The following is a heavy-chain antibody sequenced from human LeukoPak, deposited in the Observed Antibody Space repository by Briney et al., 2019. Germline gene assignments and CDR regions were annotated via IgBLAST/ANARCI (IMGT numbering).Heavy chain of an antibody. CDR3: ARGPIQQWLYNGMDV. V-gene: IGHV3-49*04. Sequence: GRSLRLSCTASEFTFGDHAMSWVRQPPGKGREGEGFIRRRAYGGTTEYAPAVKGRFLISRDDSKSIAYLHMNSLKTEDTAVYYCARGPIQQWLYNGMDVWGQGTTVSVSS. J-gene: IGHJ6*02. D-gene: IGHD5-18*01. CDR2: IRRRAYGGTT. CDR1: EFTFGDHA.